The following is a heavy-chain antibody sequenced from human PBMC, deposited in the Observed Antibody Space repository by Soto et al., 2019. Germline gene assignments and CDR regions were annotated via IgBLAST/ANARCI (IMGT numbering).Heavy chain of an antibody. J-gene: IGHJ6*02. Sequence: EVQLVESGGGLVQPGGSLKLSCAASGFTFSGSAMHWVRQASGKGLEWVGRIRSKANSYATAYAASVKGRFTISRDDSKNTAYLKMNSLKTEDTAVYYCTTSLRYFDWTNYYYYGMDVWGQGTTVTVSS. CDR3: TTSLRYFDWTNYYYYGMDV. CDR1: GFTFSGSA. D-gene: IGHD3-9*01. CDR2: IRSKANSYAT. V-gene: IGHV3-73*02.